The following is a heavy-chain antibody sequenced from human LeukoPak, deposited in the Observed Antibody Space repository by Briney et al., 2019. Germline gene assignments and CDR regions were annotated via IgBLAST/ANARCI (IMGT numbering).Heavy chain of an antibody. D-gene: IGHD3-10*01. J-gene: IGHJ4*02. CDR3: ATNPRLPYGSERIDY. Sequence: GESLKISCAASGFTFSSYGMSWVRQAPGKGLEWVSAISGSGGSTYYADSVKGRFTISRDNSKNTLYLQMNSLRAEDTAVYYCATNPRLPYGSERIDYWGQGTLVTVSS. CDR1: GFTFSSYG. CDR2: ISGSGGST. V-gene: IGHV3-23*01.